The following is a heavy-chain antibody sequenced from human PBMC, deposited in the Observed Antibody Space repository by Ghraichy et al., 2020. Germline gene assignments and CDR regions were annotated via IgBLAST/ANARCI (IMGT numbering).Heavy chain of an antibody. Sequence: SETLSLTCAVSGGSISSSNWWSWVRQPPGKGLEWIGEIYHSGSTNYNPSLKSRVTISVDKSKNQFSLKLISVTAADTAVYYCATSVSAAGDDYWGQGTLVTVSS. V-gene: IGHV4-4*02. CDR1: GGSISSSNW. CDR3: ATSVSAAGDDY. CDR2: IYHSGST. D-gene: IGHD6-13*01. J-gene: IGHJ4*02.